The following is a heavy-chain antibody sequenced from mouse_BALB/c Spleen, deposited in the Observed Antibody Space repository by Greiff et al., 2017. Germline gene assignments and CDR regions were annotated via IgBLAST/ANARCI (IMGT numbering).Heavy chain of an antibody. D-gene: IGHD1-1*01. CDR3: ARSYYYGSTTGFAY. V-gene: IGHV3-2*02. CDR1: GYSITSDYA. CDR2: ISYSGST. J-gene: IGHJ3*01. Sequence: EVHLVESGPGLVKPSQSLSLTCTVTGYSITSDYAWNWIRQFPGNKLEWMGYISYSGSTSYNPSLKSRISITRDTSKNQFFLQLNSVTTEDTATYYCARSYYYGSTTGFAYWGQGTLVTVSA.